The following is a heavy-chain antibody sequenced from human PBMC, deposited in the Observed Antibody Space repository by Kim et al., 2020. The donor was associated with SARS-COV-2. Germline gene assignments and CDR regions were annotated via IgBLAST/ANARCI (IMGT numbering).Heavy chain of an antibody. V-gene: IGHV4-59*01. CDR1: GGSISSYY. CDR3: ARVRYASSDLRGQNNRGGTTRPAVHYFDY. Sequence: SETLSLTCTVSGGSISSYYWSWIRQPPGKGLEWIGYIYYSGSTNYNPSLKSRVTISVDTSKNQFSLKLSSVTAADTAVYYCARVRYASSDLRGQNNRGGTTRPAVHYFDYWGQGTLVTVSS. J-gene: IGHJ4*02. D-gene: IGHD1-1*01. CDR2: IYYSGST.